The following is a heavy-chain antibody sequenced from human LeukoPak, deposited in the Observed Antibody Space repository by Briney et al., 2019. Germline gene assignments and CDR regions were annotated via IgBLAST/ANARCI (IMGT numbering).Heavy chain of an antibody. D-gene: IGHD5-12*01. Sequence: SETLSLTCTVSGGSISSYYWSWIRQPPRKGLEWIGYIYYSGSTNYNPSLKSRVTISVDTSKNQFSLKLSSVTAADTAVYYCARLRYSIQTKCFDYWGQGTLVTVSS. CDR2: IYYSGST. CDR1: GGSISSYY. J-gene: IGHJ4*02. V-gene: IGHV4-59*08. CDR3: ARLRYSIQTKCFDY.